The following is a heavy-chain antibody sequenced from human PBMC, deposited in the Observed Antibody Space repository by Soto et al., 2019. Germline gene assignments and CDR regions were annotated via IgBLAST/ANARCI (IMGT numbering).Heavy chain of an antibody. J-gene: IGHJ4*02. CDR2: IYYSGST. CDR1: GGSISSSSYY. CDR3: ARQEPPYCSSTSCYAYYFDY. V-gene: IGHV4-39*01. D-gene: IGHD2-2*01. Sequence: SETLSLTCTVSGGSISSSSYYWGWIRQPPGKGLEWIGSIYYSGSTYYNPSLKSRVTISVDTSKNQFSLKLSSVTAADTAVYYCARQEPPYCSSTSCYAYYFDYWGQGTLVTVSS.